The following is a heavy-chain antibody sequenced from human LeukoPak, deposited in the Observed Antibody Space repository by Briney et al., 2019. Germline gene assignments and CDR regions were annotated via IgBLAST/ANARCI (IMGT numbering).Heavy chain of an antibody. Sequence: PSGTLSLTCTVSGGSISSYYWSWIRQPPGKGLEWIGYIYYSGSTNYNPSLKSRVTISVDTSKNQFSLKLSSVTAADTAVYYCARDRIYSNYGIDYWGQGTLVTVSS. CDR3: ARDRIYSNYGIDY. D-gene: IGHD4-11*01. V-gene: IGHV4-59*01. CDR1: GGSISSYY. CDR2: IYYSGST. J-gene: IGHJ4*02.